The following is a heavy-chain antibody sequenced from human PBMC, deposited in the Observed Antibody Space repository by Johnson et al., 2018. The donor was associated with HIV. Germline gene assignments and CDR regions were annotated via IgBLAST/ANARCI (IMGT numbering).Heavy chain of an antibody. CDR1: GFTFSTYW. CDR2: IKPDGSDK. Sequence: VQLVESGGVVVQPGGSLRLSCVASGFTFSTYWMSWVRQAPGKGLEWVANIKPDGSDKYYEASVQGRFTISRDNAKNSLYLQINNLRAEDTAVYYCATRGVTDWGGAFDIWGQGTMLTVSS. J-gene: IGHJ3*02. CDR3: ATRGVTDWGGAFDI. D-gene: IGHD3/OR15-3a*01. V-gene: IGHV3-7*01.